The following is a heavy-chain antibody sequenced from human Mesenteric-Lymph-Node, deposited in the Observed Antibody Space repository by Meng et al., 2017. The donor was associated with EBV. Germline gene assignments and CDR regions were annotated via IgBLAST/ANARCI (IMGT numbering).Heavy chain of an antibody. Sequence: VQLLGPGPGRVGPSGTLSLTCFVSGGSISSSNGWSWVRQSPGKGLEWIGEIYHGGSTNYNPSLKSRVTMSVDKSQNQFSLKLTSVTAADRAIYYCARGEIVRGEWYFDLWGRGTLVTVSS. CDR1: GGSISSSNG. CDR3: ARGEIVRGEWYFDL. V-gene: IGHV4-4*02. D-gene: IGHD1-26*01. J-gene: IGHJ2*01. CDR2: IYHGGST.